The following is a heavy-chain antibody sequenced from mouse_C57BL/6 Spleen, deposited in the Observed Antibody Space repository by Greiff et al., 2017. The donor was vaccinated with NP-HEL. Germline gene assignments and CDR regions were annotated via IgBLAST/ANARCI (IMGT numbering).Heavy chain of an antibody. Sequence: QVQLQQPGAELVKPGASVKLSCKASGYTFTSYWMHWVKQRPGQGLEWIGMIHPNSGSTNYNEKLKSKATLTVDKSSSTAYMQLSSLTSEDSAVYYCAREGLLRYYFDYWGQGTTLTVSS. CDR3: AREGLLRYYFDY. D-gene: IGHD1-1*01. V-gene: IGHV1-64*01. CDR2: IHPNSGST. J-gene: IGHJ2*01. CDR1: GYTFTSYW.